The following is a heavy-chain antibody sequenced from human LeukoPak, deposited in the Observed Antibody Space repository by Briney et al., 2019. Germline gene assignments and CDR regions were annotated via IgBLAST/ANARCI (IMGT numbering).Heavy chain of an antibody. D-gene: IGHD6-13*01. Sequence: PSETLSLTCAVYGGSFSGYHWSWIRQFPGKGLEWIGEINYSGSTTNYNPSLKSRVTISVDTSKNQFSLKLSSVTAADTAVYYCAREGIDGYIVYWGQGTLVTVSS. CDR2: INYSGST. CDR1: GGSFSGYH. J-gene: IGHJ4*02. V-gene: IGHV4-34*01. CDR3: AREGIDGYIVY.